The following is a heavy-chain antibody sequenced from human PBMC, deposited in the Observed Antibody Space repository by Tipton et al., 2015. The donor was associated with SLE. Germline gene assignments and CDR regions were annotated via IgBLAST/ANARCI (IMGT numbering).Heavy chain of an antibody. Sequence: QLVQSGGGLVQPGGSLRPSCAASGFTVSSNYMSWVRQAPGKGLEWVSVIYGGGSTYYADSVKGRFTISRDNSKNTLYLQMNSLRAEDTAVYFCAREECSGGSCFDFWGQGTLVTVSS. CDR3: AREECSGGSCFDF. J-gene: IGHJ4*02. V-gene: IGHV3-53*04. CDR2: IYGGGST. CDR1: GFTVSSNY. D-gene: IGHD2-15*01.